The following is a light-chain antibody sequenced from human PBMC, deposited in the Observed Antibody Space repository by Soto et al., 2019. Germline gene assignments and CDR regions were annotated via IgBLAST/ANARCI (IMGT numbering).Light chain of an antibody. Sequence: EIVMTQSPATLSVSPGERATLSCRASQSVSSNLAWYQQKPGQAPRLLIYGASTRATGIPARFSGSGSGTEFTLTISSLQSEDFAVYYCQQYNNWVITFGQGTRLEIQ. CDR3: QQYNNWVIT. CDR2: GAS. J-gene: IGKJ5*01. CDR1: QSVSSN. V-gene: IGKV3-15*01.